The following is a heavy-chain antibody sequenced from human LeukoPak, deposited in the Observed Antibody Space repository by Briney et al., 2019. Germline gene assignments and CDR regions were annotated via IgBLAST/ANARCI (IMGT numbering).Heavy chain of an antibody. Sequence: SETLSLTCTVSGYSITNGYYWGWIRQPPGKGLEWIGSIYHDGRIDYNPSLKSRVTISRDTSNDQFSLKLSSVTAADTAMYYCARDTSPGITGAYWGQGTLVTVSS. CDR2: IYHDGRI. CDR1: GYSITNGYY. D-gene: IGHD1-20*01. J-gene: IGHJ4*02. V-gene: IGHV4-38-2*02. CDR3: ARDTSPGITGAY.